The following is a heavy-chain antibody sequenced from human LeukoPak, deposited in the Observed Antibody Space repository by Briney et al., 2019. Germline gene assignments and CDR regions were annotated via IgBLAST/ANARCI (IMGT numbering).Heavy chain of an antibody. D-gene: IGHD2-15*01. CDR2: IYYSGST. J-gene: IGHJ4*02. CDR1: GGSISSYY. V-gene: IGHV4-59*01. Sequence: RPSETLSLTCTVSGGSISSYYWSWIRQPPGKGLEWIGYIYYSGSTNYNPSLKSRVTISVDTSKNQFSLKLSSVTAADTAVYYCARGYCSGGRCYSFSSYYFVFWGQGTLVTVSS. CDR3: ARGYCSGGRCYSFSSYYFVF.